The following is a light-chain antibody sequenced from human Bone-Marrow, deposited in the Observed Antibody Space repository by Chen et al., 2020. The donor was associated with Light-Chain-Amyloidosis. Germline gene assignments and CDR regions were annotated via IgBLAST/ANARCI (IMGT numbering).Light chain of an antibody. CDR1: NIGSTS. CDR2: DDS. J-gene: IGLJ3*02. V-gene: IGLV3-21*02. CDR3: QVWDRSSDRPV. Sequence: SYVLTQPSSVSVAPGQTATIACWGNNIGSTSVHWYQQTPGQAPLLVVYDDSDRPSGIPERLSGSNYGTTATLTISRVVAGDEADYYCQVWDRSSDRPVFGGGTKLTVL.